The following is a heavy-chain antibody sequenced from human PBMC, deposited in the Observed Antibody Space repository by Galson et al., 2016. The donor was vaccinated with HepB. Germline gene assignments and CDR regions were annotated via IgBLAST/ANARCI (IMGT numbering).Heavy chain of an antibody. D-gene: IGHD5-18*01. Sequence: SLRLSCAASGFPFSSYWMSWVRQAPGKGLEWVANIKQDGSEIYYVDSVKGRFTISRDNAENSLYLQMNSLRAEDTAVYYCARAGSSYGILDYWGQGTLVTVSS. CDR2: IKQDGSEI. J-gene: IGHJ4*02. CDR1: GFPFSSYW. V-gene: IGHV3-7*01. CDR3: ARAGSSYGILDY.